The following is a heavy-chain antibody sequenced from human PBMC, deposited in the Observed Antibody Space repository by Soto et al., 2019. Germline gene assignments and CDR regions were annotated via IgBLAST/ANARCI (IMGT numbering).Heavy chain of an antibody. D-gene: IGHD3-22*01. Sequence: NPSETLSLTCTVSGGSISGYYWSWIRQPPGKGLEWIGYISYSGSTNYNPSLKSRVTISIDTSKNQFSLKLSSVTAADTAVYYCAKLGSSGYYPDYWGQGTLVTVSS. V-gene: IGHV4-59*01. J-gene: IGHJ4*02. CDR3: AKLGSSGYYPDY. CDR1: GGSISGYY. CDR2: ISYSGST.